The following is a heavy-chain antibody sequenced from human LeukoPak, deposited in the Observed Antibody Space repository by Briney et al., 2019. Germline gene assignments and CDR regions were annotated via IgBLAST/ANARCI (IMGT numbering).Heavy chain of an antibody. CDR3: ATVGGGYYWGYFDY. CDR1: GYTLTELS. V-gene: IGHV1-24*01. D-gene: IGHD3-22*01. Sequence: ASVKVSCKFSGYTLTELSMHWVPQAPGKGLEGMGGFDPEDGETIYAQKFQGRVTMTEDTSTDTAYMELSSLRSDDTAVYYCATVGGGYYWGYFDYWGQGTLVTVSS. CDR2: FDPEDGET. J-gene: IGHJ4*02.